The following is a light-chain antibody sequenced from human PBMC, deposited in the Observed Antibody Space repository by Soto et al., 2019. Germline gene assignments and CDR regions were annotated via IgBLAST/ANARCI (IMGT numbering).Light chain of an antibody. CDR1: SSNIGSET. CDR2: ANN. V-gene: IGLV1-44*01. J-gene: IGLJ3*02. Sequence: QSVLTQPPSASGTPGQRVTISCSGSSSNIGSETINWYQQVPGTAPKLLIYANNQRPSGVPDRFSVSKSGTSASLAIGGLQSEGEADYYCAAGDDSLKGWVLGGGTKLTVL. CDR3: AAGDDSLKGWV.